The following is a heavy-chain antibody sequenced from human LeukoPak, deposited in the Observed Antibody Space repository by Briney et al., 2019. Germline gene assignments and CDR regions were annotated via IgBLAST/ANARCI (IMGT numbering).Heavy chain of an antibody. CDR1: GFTFSSYS. V-gene: IGHV3-21*01. D-gene: IGHD5-24*01. CDR2: ISSSSSYI. CDR3: ARAGLGEMATIMEGDY. J-gene: IGHJ4*02. Sequence: SGGSLRLSCAASGFTFSSYSMNWVRQAPGKGLEWVSSISSSSSYIYYADSVKGRFTISRDDAKNSLYLQMNSLRAEDTAVYYCARAGLGEMATIMEGDYWGQGTLVTVSS.